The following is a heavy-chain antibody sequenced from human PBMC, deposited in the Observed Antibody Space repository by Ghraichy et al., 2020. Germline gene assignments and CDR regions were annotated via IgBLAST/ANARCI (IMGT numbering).Heavy chain of an antibody. V-gene: IGHV3-23*01. CDR2: ISGSGGST. Sequence: GSLRLSCAASGFPFRSYAMRWVRQAPGKGLEWVSAISGSGGSTYYADSVTGRFTISRDNSKNTLYLQMNSLRAEDTAVYYCAKDRTEVRYSYGYDYYYGMGVWGQGTTVTVSS. D-gene: IGHD5-18*01. CDR1: GFPFRSYA. J-gene: IGHJ6*02. CDR3: AKDRTEVRYSYGYDYYYGMGV.